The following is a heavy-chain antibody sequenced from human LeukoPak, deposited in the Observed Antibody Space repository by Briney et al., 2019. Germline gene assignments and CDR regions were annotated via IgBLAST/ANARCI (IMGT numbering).Heavy chain of an antibody. CDR2: IYYSGST. CDR3: ARERVYSSDNYYYYYYMDV. V-gene: IGHV4-39*07. CDR1: GGSISSSGYY. D-gene: IGHD6-19*01. Sequence: TSETLSLTCTVSGGSISSSGYYWGWIRQPPGKGLEWIGSIYYSGSTCYNPSLRSRVTISVDTSKNQFSLKLSSVTAADTAVYYCARERVYSSDNYYYYYYMDVWGKGTTVTVSS. J-gene: IGHJ6*03.